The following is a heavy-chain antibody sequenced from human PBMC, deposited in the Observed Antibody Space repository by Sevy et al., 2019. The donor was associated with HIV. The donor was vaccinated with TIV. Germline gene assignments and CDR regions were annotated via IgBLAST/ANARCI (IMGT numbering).Heavy chain of an antibody. J-gene: IGHJ6*02. CDR2: ISSSGSTI. V-gene: IGHV3-48*03. CDR3: ARVCWGSSWYIGSYYYGMDV. D-gene: IGHD6-13*01. CDR1: GFTFSSYE. Sequence: GGSLRLSCAASGFTFSSYEMNWVRQAPGKGLEWVSYISSSGSTIYYADPVKGRFTISRDNAKNSLYLQMNSLRAEDTAVYYCARVCWGSSWYIGSYYYGMDVWGQGTTVTVSS.